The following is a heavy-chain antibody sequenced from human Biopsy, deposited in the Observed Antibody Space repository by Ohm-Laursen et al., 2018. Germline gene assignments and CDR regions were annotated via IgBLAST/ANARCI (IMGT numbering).Heavy chain of an antibody. J-gene: IGHJ6*02. D-gene: IGHD2/OR15-2a*01. V-gene: IGHV3-53*01. CDR3: ARATNSTGWPYYYFYGMDV. CDR2: IDSGGYT. Sequence: SLRLSCSASGFTFGDYYMSWIRQAPGKGLEWVSVIDSGGYTHYTDSVKGRFTISRDNSKNTLYLQMNNLSAEDTAVYYCARATNSTGWPYYYFYGMDVWGQGTTVTVSS. CDR1: GFTFGDYY.